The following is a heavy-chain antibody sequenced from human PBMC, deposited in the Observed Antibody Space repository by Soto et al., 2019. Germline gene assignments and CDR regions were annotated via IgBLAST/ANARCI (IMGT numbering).Heavy chain of an antibody. V-gene: IGHV5-51*01. J-gene: IGHJ4*02. CDR1: GYSFTSYW. CDR2: IYPGDSDT. Sequence: PGESLKISCKGSGYSFTSYWIGWVRQMPGKGLEWMGIIYPGDSDTRYSPSFQGQVTMSVDKSISTAYLHWSSLKASDSAIYYCARQHPLDSSAWYNWGQGTLVTVSS. D-gene: IGHD6-19*01. CDR3: ARQHPLDSSAWYN.